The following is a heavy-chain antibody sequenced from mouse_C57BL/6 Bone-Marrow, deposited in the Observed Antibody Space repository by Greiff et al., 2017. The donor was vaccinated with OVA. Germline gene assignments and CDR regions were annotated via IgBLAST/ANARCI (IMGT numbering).Heavy chain of an antibody. J-gene: IGHJ1*03. CDR3: ARRGPRWYFDV. V-gene: IGHV5-15*04. Sequence: EVKVVESGGGLVQPGGSLKLSCAASGFTFSDYGMAWVRQAPRKGPEWVAFISNLAYSIYYADTVTGRFTISRENAKNTLYLEMSSLRSEDTAMYDWARRGPRWYFDVWGTGTTVTVSS. CDR2: ISNLAYSI. CDR1: GFTFSDYG.